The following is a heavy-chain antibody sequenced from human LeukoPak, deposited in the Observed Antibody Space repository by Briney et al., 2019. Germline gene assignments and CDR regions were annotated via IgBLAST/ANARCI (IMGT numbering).Heavy chain of an antibody. D-gene: IGHD6-19*01. Sequence: SEKVSCKASRGTFSSYVIRWVGQAPGQGRAGMGRIIPIFGTANYAQKFQGRVTITTDESTSTAYMELSSLRSEDTAVYYCARIAVAGSLYFDYWGQGTLVTVSS. J-gene: IGHJ4*02. CDR1: RGTFSSYV. CDR3: ARIAVAGSLYFDY. CDR2: IIPIFGTA. V-gene: IGHV1-69*05.